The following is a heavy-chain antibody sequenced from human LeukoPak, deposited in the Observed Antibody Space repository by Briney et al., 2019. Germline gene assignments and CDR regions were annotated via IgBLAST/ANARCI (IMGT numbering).Heavy chain of an antibody. CDR2: IYYSGST. CDR3: FFKQKTAYEILTAYLAGYYYGMDV. D-gene: IGHD3-9*01. CDR1: GGSISSGGYY. V-gene: IGHV4-31*03. Sequence: SQTLSLTCTVSGGSISSGGYYWSWIRQHPGTGLEWIGYIYYSGSTYYNPSLKSRVTISVDTSKNQFSLKLSSVTAADTAVYFFFFKQKTAYEILTAYLAGYYYGMDVWGQGTTVTVSS. J-gene: IGHJ6*02.